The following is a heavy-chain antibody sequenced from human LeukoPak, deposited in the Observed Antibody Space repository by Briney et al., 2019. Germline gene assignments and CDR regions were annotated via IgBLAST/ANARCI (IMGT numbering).Heavy chain of an antibody. CDR2: INHSGST. V-gene: IGHV4-34*01. D-gene: IGHD3-22*01. CDR1: GGSFSGYY. J-gene: IGHJ3*02. CDR3: ARETYYYDSSGYIPGAFDI. Sequence: SETLSLTCAVYGGSFSGYYWSWIRQRPGKGLEWIGEINHSGSTNYNPSLKSRVTISVDTSKNQFSLKLSSVTAADTAVYYCARETYYYDSSGYIPGAFDIWGQGTMVTVSS.